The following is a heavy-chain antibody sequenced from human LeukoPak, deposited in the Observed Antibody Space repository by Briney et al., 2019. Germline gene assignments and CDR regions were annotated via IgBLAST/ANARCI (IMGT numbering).Heavy chain of an antibody. D-gene: IGHD4-17*01. CDR2: INAGNGNT. CDR3: ASRRLDYGDYHFYYYYGMDV. V-gene: IGHV1-3*01. CDR1: GYTFTSYA. Sequence: ASVKVSCKASGYTFTSYAMHWVRQAPGQRLEWMGWINAGNGNTKYSQKFQGRVTITRDTSASTAYMELSSLRSEDTAVYYCASRRLDYGDYHFYYYYGMDVWGQGTTVTVSS. J-gene: IGHJ6*02.